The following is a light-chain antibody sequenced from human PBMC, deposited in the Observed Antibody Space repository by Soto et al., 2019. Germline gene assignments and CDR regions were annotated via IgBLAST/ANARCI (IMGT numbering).Light chain of an antibody. CDR3: QQHNSYPRT. CDR2: TAS. J-gene: IGKJ1*01. V-gene: IGKV1-5*03. CDR1: QSISTW. Sequence: DIQMPQSPSTLSASVGDRVTITCRATQSISTWLAWYQQKPGKAPKLLIYTASNLERGVPSRFSGSGSGTEFTLTISSLQPDDFGTYYCQQHNSYPRTFGQGTKVEIK.